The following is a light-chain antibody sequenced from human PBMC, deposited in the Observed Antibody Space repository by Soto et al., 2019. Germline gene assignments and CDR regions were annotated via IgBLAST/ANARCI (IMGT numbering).Light chain of an antibody. CDR2: KAS. J-gene: IGKJ1*01. CDR1: QSIGKR. V-gene: IGKV1-5*01. CDR3: QQANSFPQT. Sequence: DIQMTQSPSTLFASVGDRVRMTCRASQSIGKRLAWYQQRPGKTPKLLIYKASSLQSGVPSRFSASGSGTEFTLTISSLQPEDFATYYCQQANSFPQTFGQGTKV.